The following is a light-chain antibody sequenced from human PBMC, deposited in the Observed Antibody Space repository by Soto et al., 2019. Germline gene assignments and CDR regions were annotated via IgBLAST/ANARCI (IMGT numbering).Light chain of an antibody. V-gene: IGLV2-14*03. CDR1: SSDVGGYNS. J-gene: IGLJ2*01. CDR2: DVS. CDR3: TSYTISSTPVA. Sequence: QSALTQPASVSGSPGQSITISCTGISSDVGGYNSVSWHQQHPGKAPKLVIYDVSNRPSGVSDRFSGSKSGNTASLSISGLQAEDEADYYCTSYTISSTPVAFGGGTKLTVL.